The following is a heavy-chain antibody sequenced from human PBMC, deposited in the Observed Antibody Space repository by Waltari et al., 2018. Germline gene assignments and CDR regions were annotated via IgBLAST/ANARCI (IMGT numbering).Heavy chain of an antibody. CDR1: GGSISSSSYY. V-gene: IGHV4-39*07. CDR2: IYYSGST. CDR3: ARDGGSLGYCSGGSCYRNWFDP. J-gene: IGHJ5*02. D-gene: IGHD2-15*01. Sequence: QLQLQESGPGLVKPSETLSLTCTVSGGSISSSSYYWGWIRQPPGKGLEWIGSIYYSGSTYYNPSLKGRVTISVDTSKNQFSLKLSSVTAADTAVYYCARDGGSLGYCSGGSCYRNWFDPWGQGTLVTVSS.